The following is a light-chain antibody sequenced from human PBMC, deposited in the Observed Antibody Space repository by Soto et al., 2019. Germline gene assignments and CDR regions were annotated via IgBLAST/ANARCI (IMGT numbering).Light chain of an antibody. J-gene: IGKJ1*01. CDR1: QSVSSY. CDR3: QQRSNWPQVT. Sequence: EIVLTQSPATLSLSPGERATLSCRASQSVSSYLAWYQQKPGQAPRLLIYDASNRATGIPARFSGSGSGTDSALTISSLEPEDFAVYYCQQRSNWPQVTFGQGTKVEIK. CDR2: DAS. V-gene: IGKV3-11*01.